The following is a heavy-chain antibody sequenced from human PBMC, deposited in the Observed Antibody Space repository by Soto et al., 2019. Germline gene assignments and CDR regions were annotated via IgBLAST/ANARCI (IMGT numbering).Heavy chain of an antibody. J-gene: IGHJ6*02. CDR1: GFTFSSYS. D-gene: IGHD3-3*01. V-gene: IGHV3-48*02. CDR2: ISSSSSTI. CDR3: ARGWRAILGVVIIPRGMAV. Sequence: PGGSLRLSCAASGFTFSSYSMNWVRQAPGKGLEWVSYISSSSSTIYYADSVKGRFTISRDNAKNSLYLQMNSLRDEDTAVYYCARGWRAILGVVIIPRGMAVWAQGTTVTVSS.